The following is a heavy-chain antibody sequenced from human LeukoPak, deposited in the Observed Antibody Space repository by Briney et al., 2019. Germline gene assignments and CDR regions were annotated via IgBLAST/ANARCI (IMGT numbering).Heavy chain of an antibody. Sequence: GGSLRLSCAASGFTFSSYSMNWVRQAPGKGLEWVSSISSSSSYIYYADSVKGRFTISRDNAKNSLYLRMNSLRAEDTAVYYCARLGPGVLMVYASFDYWGQGTLVTVSS. CDR2: ISSSSSYI. V-gene: IGHV3-21*01. CDR1: GFTFSSYS. D-gene: IGHD2-8*01. CDR3: ARLGPGVLMVYASFDY. J-gene: IGHJ4*02.